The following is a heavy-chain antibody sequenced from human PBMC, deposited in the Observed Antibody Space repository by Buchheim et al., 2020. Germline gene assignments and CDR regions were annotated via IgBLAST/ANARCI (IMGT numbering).Heavy chain of an antibody. J-gene: IGHJ6*02. V-gene: IGHV1-69*06. CDR1: KNTFNSYG. Sequence: QVQLVQSGAEVKKPGSSLKVSCKAPKNTFNSYGFSWVRQAPGQGLEWMGGIIPIFGTTESAQKFQGRVTISADKSTSTAYMELSSLRSEDTAVYYCASMGRWATHWGMDVWGQGTT. D-gene: IGHD5-12*01. CDR3: ASMGRWATHWGMDV. CDR2: IIPIFGTT.